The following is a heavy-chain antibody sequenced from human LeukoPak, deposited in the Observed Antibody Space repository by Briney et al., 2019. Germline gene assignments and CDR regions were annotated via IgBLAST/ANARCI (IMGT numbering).Heavy chain of an antibody. V-gene: IGHV3-15*01. Sequence: GGSLRLSCAASGFTFSNAWMSWVSQAPGKGLEWVGRIKSKTDGGTTDYAAPVKGRFTISRDDSKNTLYLQMNSLKTEDTAVYYCTTDVVKMAWRPLNYWGQGTLVTVSS. CDR2: IKSKTDGGTT. D-gene: IGHD5-24*01. CDR3: TTDVVKMAWRPLNY. J-gene: IGHJ4*02. CDR1: GFTFSNAW.